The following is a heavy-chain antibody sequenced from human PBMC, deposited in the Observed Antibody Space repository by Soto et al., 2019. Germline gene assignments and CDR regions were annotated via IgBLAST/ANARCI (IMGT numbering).Heavy chain of an antibody. Sequence: QVQLQESGPGLVKPSQTLSLTCTVSGGSISSGGYYWSWIRQHPGKGLEWIGYIYYSGSTYYNPSLKSRGTISVDTSKNQFSLKLSSVTAAETAVYYCAREGVRGVGWFDPWGQGTLVTVSS. CDR3: AREGVRGVGWFDP. CDR2: IYYSGST. V-gene: IGHV4-31*03. J-gene: IGHJ5*02. CDR1: GGSISSGGYY. D-gene: IGHD3-10*01.